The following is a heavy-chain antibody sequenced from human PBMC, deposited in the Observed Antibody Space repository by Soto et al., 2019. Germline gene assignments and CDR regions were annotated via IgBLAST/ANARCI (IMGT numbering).Heavy chain of an antibody. CDR2: IDWEDDK. Sequence: SGPTLVNPTQTLTLTCTFSGFSRSTGGMCVNWIRQPPGKALEWLARIDWEDDKYYTTSLKTRLTISKDTSKNQVVLRMTNMDPVDTATYYCARAYYYGSGRGLDIWGQGTMVTVS. D-gene: IGHD3-10*01. CDR3: ARAYYYGSGRGLDI. V-gene: IGHV2-70*11. CDR1: GFSRSTGGMC. J-gene: IGHJ3*02.